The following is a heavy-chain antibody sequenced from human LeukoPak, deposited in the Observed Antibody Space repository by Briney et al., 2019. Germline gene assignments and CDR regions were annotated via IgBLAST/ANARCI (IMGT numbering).Heavy chain of an antibody. D-gene: IGHD3-9*01. J-gene: IGHJ4*02. V-gene: IGHV3-66*01. CDR3: ARALPRYFDWASFDY. CDR1: GFTFSNYA. CDR2: IYSGGST. Sequence: GGSLRLSCAASGFTFSNYAMSWVRQAPGKGLEWVSVIYSGGSTYYADSVKGRFTISRDNSKNTLYLQMNSLRAEDTAVYYCARALPRYFDWASFDYWGQGTLVTVSS.